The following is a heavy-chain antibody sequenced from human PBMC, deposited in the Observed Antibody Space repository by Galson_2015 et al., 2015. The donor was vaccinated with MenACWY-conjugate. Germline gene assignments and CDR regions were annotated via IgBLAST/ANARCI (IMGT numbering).Heavy chain of an antibody. J-gene: IGHJ4*02. Sequence: SETLSLTCTVSSGSISNKSYSWGWVRQPPGQGLEWIGTSYSSGNTHYNPSLKSRVTISVDTSENQFSLKLTSVTTADTAVYYCSRVRGTTGTDSWGQGTLVSVSS. V-gene: IGHV4-39*07. CDR2: SYSSGNT. CDR3: SRVRGTTGTDS. D-gene: IGHD1-1*01. CDR1: SGSISNKSYS.